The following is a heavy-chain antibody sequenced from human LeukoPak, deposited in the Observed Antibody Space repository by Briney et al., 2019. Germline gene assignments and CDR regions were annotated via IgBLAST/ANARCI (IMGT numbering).Heavy chain of an antibody. CDR1: GYTFTSYD. CDR3: ARGPGAIYDYVWGSYRSTYLPDY. Sequence: ASVKVSCKASGYTFTSYDINCVRQATGQGLEWMGWMNPNSGNTGYAQKFQGRVTMTRNTSISTAYMELSSLRSEDTAVYYCARGPGAIYDYVWGSYRSTYLPDYWGQGTLVTVSS. J-gene: IGHJ4*02. CDR2: MNPNSGNT. V-gene: IGHV1-8*01. D-gene: IGHD3-16*02.